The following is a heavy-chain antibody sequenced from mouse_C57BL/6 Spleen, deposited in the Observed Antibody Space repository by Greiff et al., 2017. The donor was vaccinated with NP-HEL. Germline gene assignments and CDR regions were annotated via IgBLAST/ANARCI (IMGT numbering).Heavy chain of an antibody. D-gene: IGHD4-1*01. J-gene: IGHJ2*01. Sequence: EVKLVESEGGLVQPGSSMKLSCTASGFTFSDYYMAWVRQVPEKGLEWVANINYDGSSTYYLDSLKSRFIISRDNAKNILYLQMSSLKSEDTATYYCARDLGETGTIDYWGQGTTLTVSS. CDR3: ARDLGETGTIDY. CDR2: INYDGSST. V-gene: IGHV5-16*01. CDR1: GFTFSDYY.